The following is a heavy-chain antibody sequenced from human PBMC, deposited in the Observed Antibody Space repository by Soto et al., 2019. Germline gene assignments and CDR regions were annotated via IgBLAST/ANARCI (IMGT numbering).Heavy chain of an antibody. CDR1: GYTFTSYD. CDR3: ATKFPYSRVIDIDY. J-gene: IGHJ4*02. Sequence: QVQLVQSGAEVKKPGASVKVSCKASGYTFTSYDINWVRQATGQGLEWMGWMNPNSGNTGYVQKFQGRVTMTRDTSIGTAYMELSGLRSEDTAVYYCATKFPYSRVIDIDYWGQGTLVTVSS. CDR2: MNPNSGNT. D-gene: IGHD6-19*01. V-gene: IGHV1-8*01.